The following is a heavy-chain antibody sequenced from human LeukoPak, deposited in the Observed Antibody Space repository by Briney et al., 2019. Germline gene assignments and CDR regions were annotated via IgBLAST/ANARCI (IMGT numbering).Heavy chain of an antibody. CDR2: INPNNGGT. Sequence: GASVKVSCKASGYTFTGYSMHWVRQAPGQGLEWMGWINPNNGGTNYAQKFRGRVTMTRDTSISTAYMELSRLTSDDTAVYYCVPGSQQLRPYYFDYWGQGTLVTVSS. D-gene: IGHD2-2*01. CDR1: GYTFTGYS. J-gene: IGHJ4*02. V-gene: IGHV1-2*02. CDR3: VPGSQQLRPYYFDY.